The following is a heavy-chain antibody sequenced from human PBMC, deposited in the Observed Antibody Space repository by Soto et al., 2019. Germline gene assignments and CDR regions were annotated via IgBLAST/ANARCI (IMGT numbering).Heavy chain of an antibody. D-gene: IGHD5-18*01. CDR1: GFTFSDHY. CDR2: TRNKPNSYTT. J-gene: IGHJ4*02. V-gene: IGHV3-72*01. CDR3: ARKAYSYGYDDY. Sequence: EVQLVESGGGLVQPGGSLRLSCAASGFTFSDHYMDWVRQAPGKGLEWVGRTRNKPNSYTTEYAASVKGRFTISRDDSKNSLYLQMNSLKTEDTAVYYCARKAYSYGYDDYWGQGTLVTVSS.